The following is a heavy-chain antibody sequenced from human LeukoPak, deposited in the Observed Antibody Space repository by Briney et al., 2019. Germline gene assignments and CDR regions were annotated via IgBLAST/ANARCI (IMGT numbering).Heavy chain of an antibody. V-gene: IGHV1-8*01. D-gene: IGHD3-3*02. CDR3: ARSSWEDVASDKSFEF. J-gene: IGHJ4*02. CDR1: EYTFASYD. CDR2: MNPNSGNT. Sequence: ASVEVSCKASEYTFASYDINWVRQAPGQGLEWMGWMNPNSGNTGYAQKFQGRVTMTRNTSINIAYMELSSLRFEDTAVYYCARSSWEDVASDKSFEFWGQGTLVTVSS.